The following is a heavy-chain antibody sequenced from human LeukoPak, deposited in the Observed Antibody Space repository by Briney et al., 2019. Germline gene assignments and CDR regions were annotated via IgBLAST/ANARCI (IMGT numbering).Heavy chain of an antibody. Sequence: SETLSLTCTVSGGSISSSSYYWGWIRQPPGKGLEWIGSIYYSGSTYYNPSLKSRVTISVDTSKNQFSLKLSSVTAADTAVYYCARGAVTTPTSPFDYWGQGTLVTVSS. CDR2: IYYSGST. J-gene: IGHJ4*02. D-gene: IGHD4-11*01. CDR1: GGSISSSSYY. V-gene: IGHV4-39*07. CDR3: ARGAVTTPTSPFDY.